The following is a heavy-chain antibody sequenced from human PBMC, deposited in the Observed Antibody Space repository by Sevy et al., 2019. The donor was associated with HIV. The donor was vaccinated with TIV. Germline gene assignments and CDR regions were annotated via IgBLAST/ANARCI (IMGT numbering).Heavy chain of an antibody. Sequence: GGSLRLSCAASGFTFSSYEMNWVRQAPGKGLEWVSYISSSGSTIYYADSVKGRFTISRDNAKNSLYLQMNSLRAEDTAVYYCARAWGFYSSSWYGGFDYWGQGTLVTVSS. V-gene: IGHV3-48*03. D-gene: IGHD6-13*01. CDR3: ARAWGFYSSSWYGGFDY. CDR2: ISSSGSTI. CDR1: GFTFSSYE. J-gene: IGHJ4*02.